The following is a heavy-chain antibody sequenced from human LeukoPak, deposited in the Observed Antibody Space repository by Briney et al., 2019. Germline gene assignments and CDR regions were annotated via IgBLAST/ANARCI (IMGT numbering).Heavy chain of an antibody. V-gene: IGHV1-69*13. J-gene: IGHJ4*02. Sequence: SVKVSCKASGGTFISYAISWVRQAPGQGLEWRGGIIPIFGTANYAQKFQGRVTITADESTSTAYMELSSLRSEDTAVYYCARARGYSYAFDYFDYWGQGTLVTVSS. CDR1: GGTFISYA. CDR3: ARARGYSYAFDYFDY. D-gene: IGHD5-18*01. CDR2: IIPIFGTA.